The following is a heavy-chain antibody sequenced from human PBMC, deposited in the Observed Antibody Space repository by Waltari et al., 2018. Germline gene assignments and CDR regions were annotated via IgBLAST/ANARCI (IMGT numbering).Heavy chain of an antibody. Sequence: QVQLQQWGAGLLKPSETLSLTCAVYGGSFSGYYWSWIRQPPGKGLEWIGEINHTGSTNYTPALTSRVTISVGTSKNQFSLKLSSVTAADTAVYYCARSALKRPFDYWGQGTLVTVSS. CDR3: ARSALKRPFDY. CDR1: GGSFSGYY. CDR2: INHTGST. V-gene: IGHV4-34*01. J-gene: IGHJ4*02.